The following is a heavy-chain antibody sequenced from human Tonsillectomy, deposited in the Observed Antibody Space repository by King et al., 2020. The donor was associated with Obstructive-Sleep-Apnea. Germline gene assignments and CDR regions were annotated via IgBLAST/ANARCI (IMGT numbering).Heavy chain of an antibody. CDR3: AKDPTRYGSGSYNSYGMDV. CDR2: ISWDGGST. CDR1: GFTFDDYA. V-gene: IGHV3-43D*03. D-gene: IGHD3-10*01. Sequence: VQLVESGGVVVQPGGSLRLSCAASGFTFDDYAMHWVRQAPGKGLEWVSLISWDGGSTYYADSVKGRFTISRDNSKNSLYLQMNSLRAEDTALYYCAKDPTRYGSGSYNSYGMDVWGQGTTVTVSS. J-gene: IGHJ6*02.